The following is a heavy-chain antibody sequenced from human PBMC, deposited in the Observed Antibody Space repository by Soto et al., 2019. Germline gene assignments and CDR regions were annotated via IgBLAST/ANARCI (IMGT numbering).Heavy chain of an antibody. CDR3: ARHQREYYYYGMDV. CDR1: GYSFTSYC. Sequence: GESLKISCKGPGYSFTSYCISWVRQMPGKGLEWMGRIDPSDSYSNYSPSFQGHVTISADKSISTAYLQWSSLKASDTAMYYCARHQREYYYYGMDVWGQGTTVTVSS. CDR2: IDPSDSYS. J-gene: IGHJ6*02. V-gene: IGHV5-10-1*01.